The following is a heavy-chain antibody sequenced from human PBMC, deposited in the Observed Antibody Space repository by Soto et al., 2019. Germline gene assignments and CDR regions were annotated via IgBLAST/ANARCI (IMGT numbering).Heavy chain of an antibody. CDR3: NTDIGYTWYTFNLDY. J-gene: IGHJ4*02. Sequence: EVHLVESGGGFVEPGGSLRLSCAASGFTFNNAWMSWVRQAPGKGLEWVGRIRSKTAGGTTDYAAPVKGRFTISRDYSKNTLYLQINNLKTEDTAVYYCNTDIGYTWYTFNLDYWVQGTLVTVSS. V-gene: IGHV3-15*01. CDR2: IRSKTAGGTT. CDR1: GFTFNNAW. D-gene: IGHD6-13*01.